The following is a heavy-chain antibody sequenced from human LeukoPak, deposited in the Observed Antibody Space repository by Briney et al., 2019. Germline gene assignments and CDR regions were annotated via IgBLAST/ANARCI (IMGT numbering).Heavy chain of an antibody. V-gene: IGHV4-34*01. CDR3: ARVDVLDTAMPIYYFDY. Sequence: SETLSLTCAVYGGSFSGYYWSWIRQPPGKGLEWIGEINHSGSTNYNPSLKSRVTISVDTSKNQFSLKLSSVTAADTAVYYCARVDVLDTAMPIYYFDYWGQGTLVTVSS. CDR2: INHSGST. D-gene: IGHD5-18*01. CDR1: GGSFSGYY. J-gene: IGHJ4*02.